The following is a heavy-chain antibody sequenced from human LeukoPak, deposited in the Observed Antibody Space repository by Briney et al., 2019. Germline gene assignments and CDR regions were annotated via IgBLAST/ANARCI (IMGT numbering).Heavy chain of an antibody. Sequence: PGGSLRLSCAASGFTFSSYAMSWVRQAPGKGLECVSPISGSGGSTSYADSVKGRFTIFRDNSKNTLFLQMNSLRADDTAIYYCAKLGAAGGTYYMDVWGKGTTVTVSS. J-gene: IGHJ6*03. CDR1: GFTFSSYA. CDR2: ISGSGGST. V-gene: IGHV3-23*01. D-gene: IGHD6-13*01. CDR3: AKLGAAGGTYYMDV.